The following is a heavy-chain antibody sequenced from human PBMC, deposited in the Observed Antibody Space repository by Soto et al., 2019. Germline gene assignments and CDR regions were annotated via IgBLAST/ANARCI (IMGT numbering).Heavy chain of an antibody. J-gene: IGHJ6*02. CDR1: GSTFTSYA. V-gene: IGHV1-3*01. Sequence: ASVKVSCKASGSTFTSYAMTWVRQAPGQRLEWMGWIDAGNGNTKYSQKFQGRVTITRDTSASTAYMELSSLRSEGTAVYYCARDDIPVRAVAIYGMDVWGQGTTVTVSS. CDR3: ARDDIPVRAVAIYGMDV. CDR2: IDAGNGNT. D-gene: IGHD6-19*01.